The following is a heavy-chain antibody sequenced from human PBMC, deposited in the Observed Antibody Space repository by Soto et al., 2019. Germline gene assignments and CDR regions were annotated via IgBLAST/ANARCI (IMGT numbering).Heavy chain of an antibody. CDR3: ARVTYYYGSGTNAGMDV. CDR1: GFTFSSYA. D-gene: IGHD3-10*01. CDR2: ISLSGDST. Sequence: PGGSLRLSCAASGFTFSSYAMSWVRQAQGKGLEWVSAISLSGDSTSYADSVKGRFTISRDNSKNTLYLQMNSLRAEDTAVYYCARVTYYYGSGTNAGMDVWGQGTTVTVSS. V-gene: IGHV3-23*01. J-gene: IGHJ6*02.